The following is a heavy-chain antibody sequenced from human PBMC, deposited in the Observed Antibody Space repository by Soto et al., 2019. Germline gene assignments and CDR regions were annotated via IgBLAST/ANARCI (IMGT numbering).Heavy chain of an antibody. CDR2: IYATGTT. CDR1: GASISGFY. D-gene: IGHD1-1*01. J-gene: IGHJ5*02. V-gene: IGHV4-4*07. Sequence: SETLSLTCTGSGASISGFYWSWIRKSAWKGLEWIGRIYATGTTDYNPSLKSRVMMSVETSKKQFSLKLRSVTAADTAVYYCVRDGTKTLREWFDPWGQGISVTVSS. CDR3: VRDGTKTLREWFDP.